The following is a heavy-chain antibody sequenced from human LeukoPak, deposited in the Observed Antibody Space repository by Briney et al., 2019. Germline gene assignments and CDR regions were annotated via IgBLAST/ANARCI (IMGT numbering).Heavy chain of an antibody. D-gene: IGHD2-15*01. CDR1: GITLSNYG. J-gene: IGHJ4*02. CDR2: INDDSSDI. CDR3: ARDTLQPGLIDS. V-gene: IGHV3-21*05. Sequence: GGSLRLSCAVSGITLSNYGMSWVRQAPGKGLEWVSYINDDSSDIHYAGSVRGRLTISRDDARKTLYLQLSSLRVEDTAVYYCARDTLQPGLIDSWGQGTLVTVSS.